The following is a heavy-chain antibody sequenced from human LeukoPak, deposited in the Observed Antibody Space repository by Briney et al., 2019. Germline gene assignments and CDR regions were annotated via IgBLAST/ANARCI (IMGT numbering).Heavy chain of an antibody. CDR3: AREAMEREVLANYYYYGMDV. CDR1: GGSISSYY. V-gene: IGHV4-59*01. CDR2: IYYSGST. Sequence: SETPSLTCTVSGGSISSYYWSWIRQPPGEGLEWIGYIYYSGSTNYNPSLKSRVTISVDTSKNQFSLKLSSVTAADTAVYYCAREAMEREVLANYYYYGMDVWGQGTTVTVSS. D-gene: IGHD1-1*01. J-gene: IGHJ6*02.